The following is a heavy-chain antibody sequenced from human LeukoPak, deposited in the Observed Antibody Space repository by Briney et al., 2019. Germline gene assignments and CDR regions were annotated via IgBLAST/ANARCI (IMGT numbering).Heavy chain of an antibody. J-gene: IGHJ5*02. CDR1: GGSISSGSYY. CDR2: IYTSGST. CDR3: ARVFVVVVATHYNWFDP. Sequence: SETLSLTCTVSGGSISSGSYYWSWIRQPAGKGLEWIGRIYTSGSTNYNPSLKSRVTISVDTSKNQFSLKLSSVTAADTAVYYCARVFVVVVATHYNWFDPWGQGTLVTVSS. D-gene: IGHD2-15*01. V-gene: IGHV4-61*02.